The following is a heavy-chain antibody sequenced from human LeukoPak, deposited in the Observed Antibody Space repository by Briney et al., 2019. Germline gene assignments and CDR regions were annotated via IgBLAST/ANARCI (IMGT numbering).Heavy chain of an antibody. D-gene: IGHD2-21*02. CDR1: GFTFSTYS. V-gene: IGHV3-48*01. Sequence: GGSLRLSCAASGFTFSTYSMNWGRQAPGKGLEWVSYMSSSSNTRYYADSLMGRFTISRDNAQNSLYLQMNSLRAEDTAVYYCARVGLTVTADYWGQGTMVTVSS. CDR3: ARVGLTVTADY. J-gene: IGHJ4*02. CDR2: MSSSSNTR.